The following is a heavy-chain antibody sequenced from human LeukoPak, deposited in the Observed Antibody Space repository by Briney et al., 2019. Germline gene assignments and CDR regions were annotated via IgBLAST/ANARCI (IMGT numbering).Heavy chain of an antibody. D-gene: IGHD6-13*01. J-gene: IGHJ6*02. CDR2: ISGSGGST. CDR1: GFTFSSYW. V-gene: IGHV3-23*01. CDR3: AKGQGDQQLVLYYLYHGMDV. Sequence: GGSLRLSCAASGFTFSSYWMSWVRQAPGKGLEWVSAISGSGGSTYYADSVKGRFTISRDNSKNTLYLQANSLRAEDTAVYYCAKGQGDQQLVLYYLYHGMDVWGQGTTVIVSS.